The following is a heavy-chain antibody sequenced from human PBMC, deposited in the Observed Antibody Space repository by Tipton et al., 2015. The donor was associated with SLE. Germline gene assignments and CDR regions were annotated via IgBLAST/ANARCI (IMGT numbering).Heavy chain of an antibody. V-gene: IGHV3-30*04. CDR3: ASDILTGLDY. Sequence: SLRLSCAASGFTFSSYAMNWVRQAPGKGLEWVAVISYDGSNKYYADSVKGRFTISRDNSKNTLYLQMNSLRAEDTAVYYCASDILTGLDYWGQGTLVTVSS. CDR2: ISYDGSNK. J-gene: IGHJ4*02. D-gene: IGHD3-9*01. CDR1: GFTFSSYA.